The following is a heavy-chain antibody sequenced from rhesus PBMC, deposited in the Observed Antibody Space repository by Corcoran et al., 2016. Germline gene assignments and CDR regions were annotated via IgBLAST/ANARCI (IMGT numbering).Heavy chain of an antibody. CDR1: GASIRSYW. D-gene: IGHD4-29*01. Sequence: QVQLPESGPGLVKPSETLSLTCAVSGASIRSYWWIWIRQPPGKGLEWIGEIKGNRCSTYYNTYLKSRVTISKDASKNQFSLKLSSVTAADTAVYYCATSRGGLDSWGQGVVVTVSS. CDR2: IKGNRCST. V-gene: IGHV4-80*01. J-gene: IGHJ6*01. CDR3: ATSRGGLDS.